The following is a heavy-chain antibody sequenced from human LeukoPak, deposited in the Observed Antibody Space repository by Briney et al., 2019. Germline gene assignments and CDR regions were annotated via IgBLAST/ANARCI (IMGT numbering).Heavy chain of an antibody. CDR1: GFTFSDYY. CDR3: AREHSSGFYLNY. V-gene: IGHV3-11*01. D-gene: IGHD3-22*01. CDR2: ISSSGSTI. J-gene: IGHJ4*02. Sequence: PGGSLRLSCAASGFTFSDYYMSWIRQAPGKGLEWVSYISSSGSTIYYADSVKGRFTISRDNAKNSLYLQMNNLRADDTAVYYCAREHSSGFYLNYWGQGTLVTVSS.